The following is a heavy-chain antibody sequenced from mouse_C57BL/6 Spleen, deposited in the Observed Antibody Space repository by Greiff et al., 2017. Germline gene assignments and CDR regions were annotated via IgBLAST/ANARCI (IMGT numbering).Heavy chain of an antibody. J-gene: IGHJ1*03. CDR1: GFTFSDYY. CDR3: ARDTTTVVAHWYFDV. V-gene: IGHV5-16*01. Sequence: EVKLVESEGGLVQPGSSMKLSCTASGFTFSDYYMAWVRPVPEKGLEWVANINYDGSSTYYLDSLKSRFIISRDNAKNILYLQMSSLKSEDTATYYCARDTTTVVAHWYFDVWGTGTTVTVSS. D-gene: IGHD1-1*01. CDR2: INYDGSST.